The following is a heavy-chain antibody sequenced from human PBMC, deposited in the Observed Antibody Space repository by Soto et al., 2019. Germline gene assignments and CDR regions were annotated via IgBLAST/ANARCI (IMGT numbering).Heavy chain of an antibody. CDR1: GFSLSTSQVG. V-gene: IGHV2-5*01. CDR2: VYWNDAK. CDR3: AHRLRWLANFDY. J-gene: IGHJ4*02. Sequence: SGPTLVNPTQTLTLTCTFSGFSLSTSQVGVGWIRQPPGKALEWLAHVYWNDAKYYSLSLKTRLTITKDTSKNQVVLTMTNMDPVDTATYYCAHRLRWLANFDYWGQGTLVTVSS. D-gene: IGHD6-19*01.